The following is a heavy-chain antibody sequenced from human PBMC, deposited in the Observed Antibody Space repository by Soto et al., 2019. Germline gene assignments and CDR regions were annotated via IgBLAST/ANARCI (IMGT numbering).Heavy chain of an antibody. V-gene: IGHV3-23*01. CDR1: GFTFSSYA. Sequence: GGSLRLSCAASGFTFSSYAMSWVRQAPGKGLEWVSAISGNGGSTYYADSVKGRFTISRDNSKNTLYLQMNSLRAEDTAVYYCAIDLLRLSGWFDWGQGTLVTVSS. CDR2: ISGNGGST. CDR3: AIDLLRLSGWFD. J-gene: IGHJ4*02. D-gene: IGHD3-10*01.